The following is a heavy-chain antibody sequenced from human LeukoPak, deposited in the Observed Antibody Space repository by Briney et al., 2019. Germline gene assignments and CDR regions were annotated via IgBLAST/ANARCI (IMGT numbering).Heavy chain of an antibody. CDR1: GFTFSSYW. V-gene: IGHV3-74*01. CDR3: ARASALATPPFAY. J-gene: IGHJ4*02. CDR2: INIDGNTS. D-gene: IGHD5-12*01. Sequence: PGGSLRLSCAASGFTFSSYWMHWVRQAPGKGLVCVSRINIDGNTSNYADSVKGRFTISRDNAKNAVYLQMNSLRVEDTAVYYCARASALATPPFAYWGQGTLVTVSS.